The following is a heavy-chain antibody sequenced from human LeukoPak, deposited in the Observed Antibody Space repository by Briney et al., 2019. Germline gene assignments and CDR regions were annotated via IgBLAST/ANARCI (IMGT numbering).Heavy chain of an antibody. V-gene: IGHV3-21*01. CDR1: GLTFSNSA. CDR3: ARAGSGYTSPSDY. Sequence: GGSLRLSCVASGLTFSNSAMTWVRQGPGKGLEWVSSISSSSLYIYYGDSVKGRFTISRDNAKHSVYLQMNRLRAEDTAVYYCARAGSGYTSPSDYWGQGTLVTVSS. D-gene: IGHD6-13*01. J-gene: IGHJ4*02. CDR2: ISSSSLYI.